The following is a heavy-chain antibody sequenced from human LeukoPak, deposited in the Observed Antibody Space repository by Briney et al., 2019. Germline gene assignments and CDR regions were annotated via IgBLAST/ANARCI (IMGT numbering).Heavy chain of an antibody. CDR2: ISSSSSYI. V-gene: IGHV3-21*01. CDR3: ARGGGYCSSTSCYGAFDI. CDR1: GFTFSSYS. Sequence: PGGSLRLSCAASGFTFSSYSMNWVRQAPGKGLEWVSSISSSSSYIYYADSVKGRFTISRDNAKNSLYLQMNSLRAEDTAVYYCARGGGYCSSTSCYGAFDIWGQGTMVTVSS. D-gene: IGHD2-2*01. J-gene: IGHJ3*02.